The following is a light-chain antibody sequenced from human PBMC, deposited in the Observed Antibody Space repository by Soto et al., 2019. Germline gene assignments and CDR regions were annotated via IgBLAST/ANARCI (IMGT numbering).Light chain of an antibody. V-gene: IGKV3-20*01. CDR2: GAS. J-gene: IGKJ4*01. CDR1: QRVSSNY. CDR3: QQYGTSRLT. Sequence: ENVLTQSPGTMSLSPGERATLSCRAGQRVSSNYLAWYQQKPGQAPRLLIYGASSRATGIPDRFSGSGSGTDFTLTISRLEPEDFAVYYCQQYGTSRLTFGGGTKVEIK.